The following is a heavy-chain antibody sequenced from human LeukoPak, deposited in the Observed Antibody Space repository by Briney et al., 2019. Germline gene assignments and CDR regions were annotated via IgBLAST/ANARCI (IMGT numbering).Heavy chain of an antibody. D-gene: IGHD3-16*02. Sequence: PGGSLRLSCAASGFTFSTYWMHWVRQAPGEGRLWVSRINSDGSSTSYADSVKGRFTISRDTAKNTLYLQMNSLRVEDTAVYYCARGFITFGGVIVDYWGQGTLVTVSS. CDR2: INSDGSST. CDR1: GFTFSTYW. CDR3: ARGFITFGGVIVDY. J-gene: IGHJ4*02. V-gene: IGHV3-74*01.